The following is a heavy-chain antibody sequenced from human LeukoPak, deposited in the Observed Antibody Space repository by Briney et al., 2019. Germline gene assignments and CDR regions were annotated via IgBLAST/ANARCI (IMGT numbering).Heavy chain of an antibody. CDR3: ARDSHSSSWYPPFDY. V-gene: IGHV3-53*01. CDR2: IYSGGST. CDR1: GFTVSSNY. D-gene: IGHD6-13*01. Sequence: GGSLRLSCAASGFTVSSNYMSWVRQAPGKGLEWVSIIYSGGSTYYADSVKGRFTISRDNSKNTLYLQMNSLRAEDTAVYYRARDSHSSSWYPPFDYWGQGTLVTVSS. J-gene: IGHJ4*02.